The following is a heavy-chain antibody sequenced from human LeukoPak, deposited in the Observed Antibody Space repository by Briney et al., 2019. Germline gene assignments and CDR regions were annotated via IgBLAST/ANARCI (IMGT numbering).Heavy chain of an antibody. Sequence: SETLSLTCTVSGISISSYYWNWIRQPPGKGLEWIGSIYNSGSTYYNPSLKSRVTVSVDRPKNHFSLKLNSVTAADTAVYYCARHVASYDFDFWGQGILVTVSS. V-gene: IGHV4-39*01. CDR1: GISISSYY. CDR2: IYNSGST. CDR3: ARHVASYDFDF. D-gene: IGHD2-21*01. J-gene: IGHJ4*02.